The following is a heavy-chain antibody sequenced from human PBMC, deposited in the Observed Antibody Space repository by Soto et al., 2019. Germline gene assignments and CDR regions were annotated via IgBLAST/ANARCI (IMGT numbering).Heavy chain of an antibody. J-gene: IGHJ6*01. V-gene: IGHV3-23*01. Sequence: PGGSLRLSCAASGFTFSSYAMSWVRQAPGKGLEWVSAISGSGGGTYYADSVKGRFTISRDNSKNTLYLQMNSLRAEDTAVYYCAKGRSYYYYYGVDVWGQATTVTVSS. CDR2: ISGSGGGT. CDR3: AKGRSYYYYYGVDV. CDR1: GFTFSSYA.